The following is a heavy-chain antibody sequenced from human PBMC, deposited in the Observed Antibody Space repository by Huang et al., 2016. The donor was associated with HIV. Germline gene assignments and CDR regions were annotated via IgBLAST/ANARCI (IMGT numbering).Heavy chain of an antibody. Sequence: QVQLVESGAELKKPGASVRVSCKVSGYTVSELSLHWVRQAPEKGLEWMGGLEAEEGKTCYPQRLPVSVTMTEDTSTDTAYMELGSLRPEDTSVYYCATSTPDVGAGVLRSAFDIWGQGTMVTVSS. V-gene: IGHV1-24*01. CDR1: GYTVSELS. J-gene: IGHJ3*02. CDR3: ATSTPDVGAGVLRSAFDI. D-gene: IGHD2-15*01. CDR2: LEAEEGKT.